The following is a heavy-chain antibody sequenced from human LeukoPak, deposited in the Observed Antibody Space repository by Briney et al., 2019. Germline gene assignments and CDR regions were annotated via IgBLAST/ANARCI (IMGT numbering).Heavy chain of an antibody. Sequence: GSLRLSCAASGFTFSNYAMNWVRQAPGKGLEWVSLIIGSSGATFYADSVKGRFTISRDNAKNTLYLQMNSLRAEDTAVYFCAKRGVVIRVILVGFHKEAYYFDSWGQGALVTVSS. CDR2: IIGSSGAT. V-gene: IGHV3-23*01. CDR1: GFTFSNYA. CDR3: AKRGVVIRVILVGFHKEAYYFDS. D-gene: IGHD3-10*01. J-gene: IGHJ4*02.